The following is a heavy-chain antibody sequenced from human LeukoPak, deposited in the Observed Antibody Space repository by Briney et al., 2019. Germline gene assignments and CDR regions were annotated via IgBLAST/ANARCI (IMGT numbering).Heavy chain of an antibody. V-gene: IGHV3-7*01. Sequence: GGSLRLSCAASGFTLSKHWMTWVRQAPGKGLECVAIIKQDGSEKYYVNSVKGRFTISRDNAKNSLYLQMNSLRGEDTAVYYCARWRNDFWSGYYPDYWGQGTLVTVSS. D-gene: IGHD3-3*01. CDR1: GFTLSKHW. J-gene: IGHJ4*02. CDR3: ARWRNDFWSGYYPDY. CDR2: IKQDGSEK.